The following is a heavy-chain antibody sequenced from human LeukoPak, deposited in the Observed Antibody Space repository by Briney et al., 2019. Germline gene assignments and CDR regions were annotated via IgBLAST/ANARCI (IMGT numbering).Heavy chain of an antibody. D-gene: IGHD3-22*01. J-gene: IGHJ3*02. CDR3: PRDETLGYYDGSTCFDAFDI. Sequence: PGGSLRLSYAASGFSFSSYAIHWVRQAPGRGLEWVAVIWRDGNQQFYADSVKARFTISRDNSKNKVYLQMNSLRAEDTAVYYCPRDETLGYYDGSTCFDAFDIWGQGTTLIVSS. V-gene: IGHV3-33*01. CDR1: GFSFSSYA. CDR2: IWRDGNQQ.